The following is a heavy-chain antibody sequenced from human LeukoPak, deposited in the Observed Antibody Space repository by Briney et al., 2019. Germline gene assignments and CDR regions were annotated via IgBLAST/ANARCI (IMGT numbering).Heavy chain of an antibody. CDR3: ARVHNRPYYYDSSGYPRTLDY. D-gene: IGHD3-22*01. CDR2: ISSSSSYI. J-gene: IGHJ4*02. CDR1: GFTFSSYS. Sequence: GGSLRLSCAAPGFTFSSYSMNWVRQAPGRGLEGVSSISSSSSYIYYADSVKGQFTISRDNAKNSLYLQMNSLRAEDTAVYYCARVHNRPYYYDSSGYPRTLDYWGQGTLVTVSS. V-gene: IGHV3-21*01.